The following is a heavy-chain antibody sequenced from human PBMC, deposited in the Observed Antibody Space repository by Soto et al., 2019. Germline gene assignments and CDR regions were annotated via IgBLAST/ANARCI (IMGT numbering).Heavy chain of an antibody. Sequence: GPEVKKPGASVRVSCKASGYSFPTYGITWVRQAPGQGLEWMGWISSYNGITTYAQNLQGRVTMTKDTSTNTVYMELRSLRADDSALYYCAREGSGSYSGIFYFDDWGQGTLVTV. CDR1: GYSFPTYG. V-gene: IGHV1-18*04. J-gene: IGHJ4*02. D-gene: IGHD1-26*01. CDR3: AREGSGSYSGIFYFDD. CDR2: ISSYNGIT.